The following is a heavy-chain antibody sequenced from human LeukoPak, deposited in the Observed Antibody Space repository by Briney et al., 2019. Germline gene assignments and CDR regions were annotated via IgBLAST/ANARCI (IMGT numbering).Heavy chain of an antibody. J-gene: IGHJ3*02. CDR2: IIPIFGTA. V-gene: IGHV1-69*13. D-gene: IGHD6-19*01. CDR3: ARGDSSGWHGGAFDI. Sequence: ASVKVSCKASGGTFSSYAISWVRQAPGQGLEWMGGIIPIFGTANYAQKFQGRVTITADESTSTAYMELSSLRSEDTAVYYCARGDSSGWHGGAFDIWGQGTMVTVSS. CDR1: GGTFSSYA.